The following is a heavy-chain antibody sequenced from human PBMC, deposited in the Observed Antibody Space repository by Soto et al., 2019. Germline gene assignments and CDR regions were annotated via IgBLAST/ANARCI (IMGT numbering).Heavy chain of an antibody. CDR1: GFSLSTSGVG. Sequence: QITLKESGPTLVKPTQTLTLTCTFSGFSLSTSGVGVGWIRQPPGKALEWLALIYWDDDKRYSPSLKSRLTNTKDTPKNPVVLTMTNMDPGEPAKYFRAHSLAPSNFGDFGPINSFCQWGQGTLVTVSS. V-gene: IGHV2-5*02. CDR3: AHSLAPSNFGDFGPINSFCQ. CDR2: IYWDDDK. D-gene: IGHD4-17*01. J-gene: IGHJ4*02.